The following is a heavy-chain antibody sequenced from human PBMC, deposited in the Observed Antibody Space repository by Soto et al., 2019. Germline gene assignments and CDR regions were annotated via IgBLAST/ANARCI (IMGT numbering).Heavy chain of an antibody. CDR3: ARVLTIFGVDYYGMDV. D-gene: IGHD3-3*01. CDR2: IYYSGST. V-gene: IGHV4-59*01. CDR1: GGSISSYY. J-gene: IGHJ6*02. Sequence: PSEILSLTCTVSGGSISSYYWSWIRQPPGKGLEWIGYIYYSGSTNYNPSLKSRVTISVDTSKNQFSLKLSSVTAADTAVYYCARVLTIFGVDYYGMDVWGQGTTVTVSS.